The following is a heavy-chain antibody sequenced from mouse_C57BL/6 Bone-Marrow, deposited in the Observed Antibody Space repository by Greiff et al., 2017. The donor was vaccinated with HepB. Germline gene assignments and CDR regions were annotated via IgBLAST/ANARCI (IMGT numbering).Heavy chain of an antibody. CDR3: VPYYYAMDY. CDR2: INPSTGGT. V-gene: IGHV1-42*01. CDR1: GYSFTGYY. J-gene: IGHJ4*01. Sequence: EVQGVESGPELVKPGASVKISCKASGYSFTGYYMNWVKQSPEKSLEWIGEINPSTGGTTYNQKFKAKATLTVDKSSSTAYMQLKSLTSEDSAVYYCVPYYYAMDYWGQGTSVTVSS.